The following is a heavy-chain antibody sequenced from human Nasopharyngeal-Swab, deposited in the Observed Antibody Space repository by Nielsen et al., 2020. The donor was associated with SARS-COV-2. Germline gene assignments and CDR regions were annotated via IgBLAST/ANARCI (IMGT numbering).Heavy chain of an antibody. CDR2: ISSSSSYI. CDR3: ARGGVRPYWFDP. D-gene: IGHD3-16*01. J-gene: IGHJ5*02. V-gene: IGHV3-21*01. CDR1: GFTFSSYS. Sequence: GGSLRLSCAASGFTFSSYSMNWVRQAPGKGLEWVSSISSSSSYIYYADSVKGRFTISRDNAKNSLYLQMNSLRAEDTGVYYCARGGVRPYWFDPWGQGTLVTVSS.